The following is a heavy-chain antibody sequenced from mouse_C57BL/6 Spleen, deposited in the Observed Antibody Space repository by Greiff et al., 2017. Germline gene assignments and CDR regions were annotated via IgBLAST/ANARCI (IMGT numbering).Heavy chain of an antibody. CDR1: GFTFTDYY. Sequence: EVKLVESGGGLVQPGGSLRLSCAASGFTFTDYYMSWVRQPPGKALEWLGFIRNKANGYTTEYSASVKGRFTISRDNSQSILYLQMNALRAEDSATYYCARYDDTTVRPSKAMDYWGQGTSVTVSS. V-gene: IGHV7-3*01. J-gene: IGHJ4*01. CDR2: IRNKANGYTT. D-gene: IGHD1-1*01. CDR3: ARYDDTTVRPSKAMDY.